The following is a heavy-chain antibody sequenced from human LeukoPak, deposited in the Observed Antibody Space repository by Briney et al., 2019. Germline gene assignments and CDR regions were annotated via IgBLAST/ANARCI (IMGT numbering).Heavy chain of an antibody. J-gene: IGHJ6*02. CDR2: MNPNTGHT. CDR3: GRVQSGSLLRYGMDV. D-gene: IGHD3-10*01. V-gene: IGHV1-8*01. Sequence: GASVKVSCKASGYILTTSDINWVRQATGQGLEWMGWMNPNTGHTGFTQKFQGRATMTRSISLNTAYMELSSLRSEDTAVYFCGRVQSGSLLRYGMDVWGQGTTVTVSS. CDR1: GYILTTSD.